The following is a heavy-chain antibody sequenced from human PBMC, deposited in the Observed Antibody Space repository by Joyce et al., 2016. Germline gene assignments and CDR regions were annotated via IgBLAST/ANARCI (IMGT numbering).Heavy chain of an antibody. Sequence: QLQLQESGPGLVKPSETLSLTCTVSGGSFSSSSYYWGWIRQPPGKGLEWIGPIYYSGNTYYNPSLNSRVTISVDTSKNQFSLKLSSVTAADTAVYYCAGIYCSSSNCYSADCWGQGTLVTVSS. J-gene: IGHJ4*02. CDR3: AGIYCSSSNCYSADC. D-gene: IGHD2-2*01. CDR2: IYYSGNT. CDR1: GGSFSSSSYY. V-gene: IGHV4-39*07.